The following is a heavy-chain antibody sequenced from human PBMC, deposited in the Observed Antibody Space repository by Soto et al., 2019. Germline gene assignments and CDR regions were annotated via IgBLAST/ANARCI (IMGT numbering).Heavy chain of an antibody. V-gene: IGHV3-48*02. Sequence: GGSLRLSCAASGLTFSNYAMNWVRQAPGKGLEWVSYISHKSSAIYHADSVKGRFTISRDNAKNSLYLQMNSLRDDDTAVYYCARIGGFMDWFEMLVDYWGQGSLVTVSS. CDR1: GLTFSNYA. CDR3: ARIGGFMDWFEMLVDY. CDR2: ISHKSSAI. J-gene: IGHJ4*02. D-gene: IGHD3-9*01.